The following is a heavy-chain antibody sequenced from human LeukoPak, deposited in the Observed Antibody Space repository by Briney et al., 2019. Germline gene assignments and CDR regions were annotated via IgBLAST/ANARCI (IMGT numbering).Heavy chain of an antibody. CDR3: ARDRRGDIVVVSPSDAFDI. Sequence: GSSVKVSCKASGGTFSSYAISWVRQAPGQGLEWMGRIIPILGIANYAQKFQGRVTITADKSTSTAYMELSSLRSEDTAVYYCARDRRGDIVVVSPSDAFDIWGQGTMVTVSS. CDR2: IIPILGIA. CDR1: GGTFSSYA. V-gene: IGHV1-69*04. J-gene: IGHJ3*02. D-gene: IGHD2-15*01.